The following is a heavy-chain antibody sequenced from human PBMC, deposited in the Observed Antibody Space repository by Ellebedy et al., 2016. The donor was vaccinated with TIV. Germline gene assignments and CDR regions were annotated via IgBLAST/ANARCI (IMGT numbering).Heavy chain of an antibody. CDR3: ARGSGSDAFDI. CDR1: GFTFITSA. J-gene: IGHJ3*02. CDR2: VSSSGGAT. Sequence: GGSLRLSCASSGFTFITSAMSWVRQAPGKGLEWVSTVSSSGGATYYADSVKGRFTISRDNSKNPLYLQMNSLRAEDTAVYYCARGSGSDAFDIWGQGTMVTVSS. V-gene: IGHV3-23*01. D-gene: IGHD3-10*01.